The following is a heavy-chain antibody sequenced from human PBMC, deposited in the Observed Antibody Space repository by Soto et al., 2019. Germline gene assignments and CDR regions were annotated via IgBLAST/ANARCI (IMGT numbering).Heavy chain of an antibody. CDR2: IIPIVDIA. CDR1: GGTFNTYT. Sequence: QVQLVQSGAEVKKPGSSVKVSCKASGGTFNTYTISWVRLAPGQGLEWMGRIIPIVDIANYAQKFQGRVTITADKSRSTAYMELSSLRSEDTAVYYCARDRPYHYDSGGYHHGGFDPWGQGTLVTVSS. J-gene: IGHJ5*02. CDR3: ARDRPYHYDSGGYHHGGFDP. V-gene: IGHV1-69*08. D-gene: IGHD3-22*01.